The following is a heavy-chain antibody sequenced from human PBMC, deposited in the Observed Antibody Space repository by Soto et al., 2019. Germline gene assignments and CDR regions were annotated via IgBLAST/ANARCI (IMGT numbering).Heavy chain of an antibody. D-gene: IGHD5-18*01. J-gene: IGHJ4*02. Sequence: GASVKVSCKASGGTFSSYAISWVRQAPGQGLEWMGGIIPIFGTANYAQKFQGRVTITADESTSTAYMELSSLRSEDTAVYYCARDRIGGYSYGTTGFDYWGQGTLVTVAS. CDR1: GGTFSSYA. CDR2: IIPIFGTA. CDR3: ARDRIGGYSYGTTGFDY. V-gene: IGHV1-69*13.